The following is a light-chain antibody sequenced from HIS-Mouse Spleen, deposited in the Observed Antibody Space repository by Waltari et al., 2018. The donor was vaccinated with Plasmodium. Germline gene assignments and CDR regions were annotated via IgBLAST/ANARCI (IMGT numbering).Light chain of an antibody. CDR3: QQYYSYPYT. Sequence: AIRMTQSPSSFSASTGDRVTITCRASQGISRYLAWYQQKPGKAPKRLIYAASTLQSGVPSRFSGSGSGTDFTRTISCLQSEDFATYYCQQYYSYPYTFGQGTKLEIK. V-gene: IGKV1-8*01. J-gene: IGKJ2*01. CDR1: QGISRY. CDR2: AAS.